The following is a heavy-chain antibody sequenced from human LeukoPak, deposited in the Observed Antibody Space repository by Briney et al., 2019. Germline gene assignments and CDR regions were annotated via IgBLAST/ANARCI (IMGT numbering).Heavy chain of an antibody. V-gene: IGHV3-11*06. Sequence: PGGSLRLSCAASGFTFSDYYMSWIRQAPGKGLEWVSYISSSSSYIYYADSVKGRFTISRDNAKNSLYLQMSSLRAEDTAVYYCARVLNSGSYYKHHAFDIWGQGTMVTVSS. J-gene: IGHJ3*02. CDR3: ARVLNSGSYYKHHAFDI. CDR1: GFTFSDYY. D-gene: IGHD1-26*01. CDR2: ISSSSSYI.